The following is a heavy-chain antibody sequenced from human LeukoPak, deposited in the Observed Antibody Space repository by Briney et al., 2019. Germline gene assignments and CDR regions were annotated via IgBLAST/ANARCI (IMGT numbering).Heavy chain of an antibody. V-gene: IGHV3-7*01. CDR3: ARVEGEAGTTLWFDP. D-gene: IGHD1-7*01. CDR1: GFTFSSYW. Sequence: PGGSLRLSCAASGFTFSSYWMSWVRQAPGKGLEWVANIKQDGSERYYVDSVKGRFTISRDNAKNSLYLQMNSLRAEDTAVYYCARVEGEAGTTLWFDPWGQGTLVTVSS. J-gene: IGHJ5*02. CDR2: IKQDGSER.